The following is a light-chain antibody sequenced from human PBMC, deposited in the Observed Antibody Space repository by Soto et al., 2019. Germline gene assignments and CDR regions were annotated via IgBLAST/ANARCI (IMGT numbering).Light chain of an antibody. J-gene: IGKJ1*01. CDR3: QQYGSSPT. CDR2: GAS. V-gene: IGKV3-20*01. Sequence: DIVLTHSQGTLSLSPWEGAALSASASQSVSSSYLAWYQQKPGQAPRLLIYGASSRATGIPDRFSGSGSGTDFTLTISRLEPEDFAVYYCQQYGSSPTFGQGTKVDIK. CDR1: QSVSSSY.